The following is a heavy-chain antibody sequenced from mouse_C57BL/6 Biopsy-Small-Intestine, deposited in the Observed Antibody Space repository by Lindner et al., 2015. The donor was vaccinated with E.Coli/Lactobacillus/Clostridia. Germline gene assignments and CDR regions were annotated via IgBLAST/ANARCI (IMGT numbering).Heavy chain of an antibody. CDR2: INVGNGNT. J-gene: IGHJ4*01. V-gene: IGHV1-84*02. D-gene: IGHD5-1-1*01. CDR1: GYTFSTSA. CDR3: AARARGDTYSIFDY. Sequence: SVKVSCKASGYTFSTSAMYWVRQAPGQGLEWMGCINVGNGNTEYSKHFQGRVTITRDTSASTAYMELSSLRSEDTAVYYCAARARGDTYSIFDYWGQGTLVTVSS.